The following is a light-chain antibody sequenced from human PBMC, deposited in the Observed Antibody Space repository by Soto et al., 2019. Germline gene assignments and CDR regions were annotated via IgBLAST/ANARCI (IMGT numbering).Light chain of an antibody. V-gene: IGLV2-14*01. CDR1: SSDVGGYNY. CDR3: SSHTSSRYLEV. CDR2: EVS. J-gene: IGLJ1*01. Sequence: QSALTQPASVSGSPGQSITISCTGTSSDVGGYNYVSWYQQHPGKAPKLMIYEVSNRPSGVSNRFSGSKSGNTASLTISGLQAEDEAVYYCSSHTSSRYLEVLATGTKLTVL.